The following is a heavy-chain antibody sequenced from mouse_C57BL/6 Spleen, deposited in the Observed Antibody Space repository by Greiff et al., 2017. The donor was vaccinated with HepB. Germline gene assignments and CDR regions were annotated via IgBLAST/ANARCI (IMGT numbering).Heavy chain of an antibody. J-gene: IGHJ2*01. D-gene: IGHD1-1*01. V-gene: IGHV1-76*01. CDR3: ARGSSYVYYFDY. CDR2: IYPGSGNT. Sequence: VQLQQSGAELVRPGASVKLSCKASGYTFTDYYINWVKQRPGQGLEWIARIYPGSGNTYYNEKFKGKATLTAEKSSSTAYMQLSSLTSEDSAVYFCARGSSYVYYFDYWGQGTTLTVSS. CDR1: GYTFTDYY.